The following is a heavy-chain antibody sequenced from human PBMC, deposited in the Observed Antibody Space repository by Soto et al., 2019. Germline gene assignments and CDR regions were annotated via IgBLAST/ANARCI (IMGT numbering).Heavy chain of an antibody. CDR3: ARDPYLGDHQY. J-gene: IGHJ4*02. Sequence: QVQLVQSGGEVKKPGASLKVSCKTSGYTFTTYGISWVRQAPGQGLEWVGWISAYSGKTHYAQKFQGKVTMTTDTSTNTAYLELRSLRSGDTAVYYCARDPYLGDHQYWGQGALVTVSS. D-gene: IGHD3-16*01. CDR1: GYTFTTYG. V-gene: IGHV1-18*01. CDR2: ISAYSGKT.